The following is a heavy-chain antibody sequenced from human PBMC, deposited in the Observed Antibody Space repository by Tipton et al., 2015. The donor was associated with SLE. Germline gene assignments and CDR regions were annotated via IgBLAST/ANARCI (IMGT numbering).Heavy chain of an antibody. J-gene: IGHJ4*02. CDR1: GFSFSDYA. CDR3: ARLPRRGWSAYYFDF. Sequence: GSLRLSCVASGFSFSDYAMNWVRQAPGKGLEWVSGISGSPGKGLEWVSVFSAGGGTFYANSVKGRFTISRDNSKNTLYRQMNSLRGEDTAIYYCARLPRRGWSAYYFDFWCQGTLVTVS. D-gene: IGHD3-10*01. V-gene: IGHV3-23*01. CDR2: ISGSPGKGLEWVSVFSAGGGT.